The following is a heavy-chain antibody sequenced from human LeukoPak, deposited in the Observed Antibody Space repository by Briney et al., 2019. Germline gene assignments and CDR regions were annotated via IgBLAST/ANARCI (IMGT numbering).Heavy chain of an antibody. CDR2: IYYSGST. Sequence: SGTLSLTCTVSGGSISSYYWSWIRQPPGKGLEWIGYIYYSGSTNYNPSLKSRVTISVDTSKNQFSLKLSSVTAADTAVYYCARHTPPRIAASKGAFDYWGQGTLVTVSS. D-gene: IGHD6-13*01. CDR3: ARHTPPRIAASKGAFDY. CDR1: GGSISSYY. J-gene: IGHJ4*02. V-gene: IGHV4-59*08.